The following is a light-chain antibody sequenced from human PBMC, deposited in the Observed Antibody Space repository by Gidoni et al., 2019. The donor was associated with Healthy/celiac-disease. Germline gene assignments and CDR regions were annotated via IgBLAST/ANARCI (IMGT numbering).Light chain of an antibody. V-gene: IGKV3-15*01. CDR1: QSVSSN. Sequence: EIVMTQSPATLSVSPGERATLSCRASQSVSSNLAWYQQKPGQAPSLLIYGASTRATGIPARFSGSGSGTEFTLTISSLQSEDFAVYYWQQYNNWPFTFGPGTKVDIK. CDR2: GAS. J-gene: IGKJ3*01. CDR3: QQYNNWPFT.